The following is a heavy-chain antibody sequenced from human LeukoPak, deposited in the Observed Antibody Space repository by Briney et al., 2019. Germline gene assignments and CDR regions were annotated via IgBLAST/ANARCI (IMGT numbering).Heavy chain of an antibody. CDR3: AREGHYYDSSGPLDY. V-gene: IGHV1-69*13. CDR1: GGTFSSYA. Sequence: GASVKVSCKASGGTFSSYAISWVRQAPGQGLEWMGGIIPIFGTANYAQKFQGRVTITADESTSTAYMELSSLRSEGTAVYYCAREGHYYDSSGPLDYWGQGTLVTVSS. CDR2: IIPIFGTA. J-gene: IGHJ4*02. D-gene: IGHD3-22*01.